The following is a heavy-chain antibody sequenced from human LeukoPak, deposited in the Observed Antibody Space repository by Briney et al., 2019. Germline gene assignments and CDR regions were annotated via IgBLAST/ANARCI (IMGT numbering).Heavy chain of an antibody. CDR1: GYTLTSYG. J-gene: IGHJ6*02. D-gene: IGHD6-13*01. CDR3: ARDLEAPYSSSWSYYYYYYGMDV. V-gene: IGHV1-18*01. Sequence: ASVKVSCKASGYTLTSYGISWVRQAPGQGLEWMGWISAYNGNTNYAQKLQGRVTMTTDTSTSTAYMELRSLRSDDTAVYYCARDLEAPYSSSWSYYYYYYGMDVWGQGTTVTVSS. CDR2: ISAYNGNT.